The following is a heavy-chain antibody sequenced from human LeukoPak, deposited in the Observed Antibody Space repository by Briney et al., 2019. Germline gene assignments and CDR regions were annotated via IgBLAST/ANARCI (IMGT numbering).Heavy chain of an antibody. CDR1: GGTFSSYA. V-gene: IGHV1-69*04. CDR2: IIPILGIV. D-gene: IGHD6-13*01. CDR3: ARVQGIAAAGMDY. Sequence: SVKVSCKASGGTFSSYAISWVRQAPGQGLEWMGRIIPILGIVNYAQKFQGRVTITADKSTSTAYMELSSLRSEDTAVYYCARVQGIAAAGMDYWGQGTLVTVSS. J-gene: IGHJ4*02.